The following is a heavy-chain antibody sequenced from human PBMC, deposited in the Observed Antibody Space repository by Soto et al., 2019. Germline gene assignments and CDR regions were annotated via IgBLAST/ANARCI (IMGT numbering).Heavy chain of an antibody. V-gene: IGHV3-48*03. J-gene: IGHJ3*01. D-gene: IGHD3-10*01. Sequence: PGGSLRLSCSASGLTFSNYEMNWVRQAPGKGLEWVSYIGRSGTTTHYADSLKGRFTISRDNAKNSLYLQMNSLRAEDTAVYYCATRSGGGGAFDFWGQGTMVTVSS. CDR1: GLTFSNYE. CDR2: IGRSGTTT. CDR3: ATRSGGGGAFDF.